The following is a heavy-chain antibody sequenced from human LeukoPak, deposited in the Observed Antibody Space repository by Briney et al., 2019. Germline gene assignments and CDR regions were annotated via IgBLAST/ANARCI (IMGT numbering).Heavy chain of an antibody. D-gene: IGHD5-12*01. CDR3: ARIPGRLRADYYYYYMDV. CDR1: GYTFTSYG. CDR2: ISAYNGNT. Sequence: ASVKVSCKASGYTFTSYGISWVRQAPGQGLEWMGWISAYNGNTNYAQKLQGRVTMTTDTSTSTAYMELRSLRSDDTAVYYCARIPGRLRADYYYYYMDVWGKGATVTVSS. V-gene: IGHV1-18*01. J-gene: IGHJ6*03.